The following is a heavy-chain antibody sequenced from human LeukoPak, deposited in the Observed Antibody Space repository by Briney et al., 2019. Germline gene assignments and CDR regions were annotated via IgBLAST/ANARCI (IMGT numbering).Heavy chain of an antibody. CDR1: GFTFSSHW. Sequence: PGGSLRLSCAASGFTFSSHWMHWVRQAPGKGLVWVSRINPDGSSTSYADSVKGRFTISRDNAKNTLYLQMNSLRGEDTAVYYCARDGNYGDYIWGQGTLVTVSS. CDR2: INPDGSST. D-gene: IGHD4-17*01. V-gene: IGHV3-74*01. J-gene: IGHJ4*02. CDR3: ARDGNYGDYI.